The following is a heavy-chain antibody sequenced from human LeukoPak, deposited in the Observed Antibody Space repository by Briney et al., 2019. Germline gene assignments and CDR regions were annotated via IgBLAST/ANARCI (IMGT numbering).Heavy chain of an antibody. CDR1: GFAFSCYA. CDR3: AKAQEYYYGSGSSD. J-gene: IGHJ4*02. V-gene: IGHV3-30*14. Sequence: GGSLRLSCAASGFAFSCYAMHWVRQAPGRGLEWVAVISYDDSNKHYADSVKGRFTISRDNSKNTLYLQMNSLRTEDTAVYYCAKAQEYYYGSGSSDWGQGTLVTVSS. D-gene: IGHD3-10*01. CDR2: ISYDDSNK.